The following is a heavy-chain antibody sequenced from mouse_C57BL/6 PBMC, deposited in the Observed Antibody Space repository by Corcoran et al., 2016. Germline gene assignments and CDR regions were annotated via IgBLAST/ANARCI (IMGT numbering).Heavy chain of an antibody. CDR1: GYTFTTYG. CDR3: ASTTVVAKGFAY. J-gene: IGHJ3*01. D-gene: IGHD1-1*01. CDR2: INTYSGVP. Sequence: QIQLVQSGPELKKPGETVKISCKASGYTFTTYGMSWVKQAPGKGLKWMGWINTYSGVPTYADDFQGRFAFSLETSASTAYLQINNLKNEDTATYFCASTTVVAKGFAYWGQGTLVTVSA. V-gene: IGHV9-3*01.